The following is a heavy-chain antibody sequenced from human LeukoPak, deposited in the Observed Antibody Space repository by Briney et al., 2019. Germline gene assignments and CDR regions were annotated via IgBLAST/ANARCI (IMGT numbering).Heavy chain of an antibody. D-gene: IGHD4-17*01. Sequence: GGSLRLSCTVSGFTFSDFYMSWVRQAPGKGLEWVSYISSSGSMLHYADSVEGRFTISRDNGKSSLYLQMSSLRVEDTAVYYCARDPYVTTYFDYWGQGTLVTVSS. CDR3: ARDPYVTTYFDY. CDR2: ISSSGSML. J-gene: IGHJ4*02. V-gene: IGHV3-11*04. CDR1: GFTFSDFY.